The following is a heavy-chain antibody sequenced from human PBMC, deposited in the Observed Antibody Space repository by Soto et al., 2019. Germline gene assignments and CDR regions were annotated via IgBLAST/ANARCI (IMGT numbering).Heavy chain of an antibody. CDR2: INHSGST. CDR3: ARGRDGRRRFDY. J-gene: IGHJ4*02. V-gene: IGHV4-34*01. Sequence: QVQLQQWGAGLLKPSETLSLTCAVYGGSFSGYYWSWIRQPPGKGLEWIGEINHSGSTNYNPSLKSRATISVDTSKNQFSLKLSSVTAADTAVYYCARGRDGRRRFDYWGQGTLVTVSS. CDR1: GGSFSGYY.